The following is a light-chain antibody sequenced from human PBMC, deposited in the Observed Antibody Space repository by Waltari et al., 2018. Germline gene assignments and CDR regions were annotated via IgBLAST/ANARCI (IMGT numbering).Light chain of an antibody. V-gene: IGKV3-15*01. J-gene: IGKJ1*01. CDR2: GAS. CDR3: QQFNDWPRT. Sequence: EVVMTQSPAPLSVSPGGRAILSCRASRSISINLVWYQQRPGQAPRLLIYGASTRATDIPSRFSGSGSGTEFTLTISSLQSEDAAVYYCQQFNDWPRTFGQGTKVEVK. CDR1: RSISIN.